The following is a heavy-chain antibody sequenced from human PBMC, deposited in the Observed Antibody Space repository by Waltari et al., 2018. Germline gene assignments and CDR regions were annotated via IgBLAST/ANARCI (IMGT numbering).Heavy chain of an antibody. CDR1: GGSISRRNW. CDR3: ASYCGGDCYPTYYYYGMDV. D-gene: IGHD2-21*02. J-gene: IGHJ6*02. Sequence: QVQLQESGPGLVKPSGTLSLTCAVSGGSISRRNWWSWVRQPPGKGLEWIGEIYHSGSTNYNPSLKSRVTISVDKSKNQFSLKLSSVTAADTAVYYCASYCGGDCYPTYYYYGMDVWGQGTTVTVSS. V-gene: IGHV4-4*02. CDR2: IYHSGST.